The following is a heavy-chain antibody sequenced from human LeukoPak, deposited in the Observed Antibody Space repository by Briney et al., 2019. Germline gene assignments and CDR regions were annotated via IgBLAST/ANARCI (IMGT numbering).Heavy chain of an antibody. CDR2: ISSSGSTI. CDR1: GFTFSDYY. D-gene: IGHD3-10*01. CDR3: AKDLLWFGELKYYFDY. Sequence: GGSLRLSCAASGFTFSDYYMSWIRQAPGKGLEWVSYISSSGSTIYYADSVKGRFTISRDNAKNSLYLQMNSLRAEDTAVYYCAKDLLWFGELKYYFDYWGQGTLVTVSS. V-gene: IGHV3-11*01. J-gene: IGHJ4*02.